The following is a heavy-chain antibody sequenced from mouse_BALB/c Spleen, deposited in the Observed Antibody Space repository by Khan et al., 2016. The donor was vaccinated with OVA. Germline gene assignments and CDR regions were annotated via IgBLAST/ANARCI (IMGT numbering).Heavy chain of an antibody. CDR3: ARNDDYDEGLAY. CDR1: GFSLTSYG. Sequence: VQVVESGPGLVQPSQSLSITCTVSGFSLTSYGVHWVRQSPGKGLEWLGVIWSVGSKDYNAAFISSLNISKDNSKSQAFFKMNSLQANDTAIYYCARNDDYDEGLAYWGQGTLVTVSA. V-gene: IGHV2-2*02. J-gene: IGHJ3*01. CDR2: IWSVGSK. D-gene: IGHD2-4*01.